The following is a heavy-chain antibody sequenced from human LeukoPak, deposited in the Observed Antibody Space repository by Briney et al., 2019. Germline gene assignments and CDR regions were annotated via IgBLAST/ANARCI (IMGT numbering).Heavy chain of an antibody. V-gene: IGHV3-64*01. D-gene: IGHD6-19*01. Sequence: GGSLRLSCAASGFTFSIYAMHWVRQAPGKGRVHVSGISYNGSQTYYGNSVNDRFTIHRDNAKNTVYLQMTSLRLDDRAVYYCVRDRGGSGWYYFDYWGQGSLVTVSS. J-gene: IGHJ4*02. CDR1: GFTFSIYA. CDR2: ISYNGSQT. CDR3: VRDRGGSGWYYFDY.